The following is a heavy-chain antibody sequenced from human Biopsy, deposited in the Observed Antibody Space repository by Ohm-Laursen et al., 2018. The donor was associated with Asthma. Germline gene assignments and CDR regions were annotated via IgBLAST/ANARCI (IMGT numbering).Heavy chain of an antibody. Sequence: SLRLSCAASGFSFSNFAIHWVRQAPGKGLEWVGVISKDASTQDHADSVKGRFTMARDNSKNMLDLQMNSLREEDTAVYYCVRDGTDDAFDIWGQGTVVSVSS. CDR3: VRDGTDDAFDI. CDR2: ISKDASTQ. CDR1: GFSFSNFA. V-gene: IGHV3-30*01. J-gene: IGHJ3*02. D-gene: IGHD1-1*01.